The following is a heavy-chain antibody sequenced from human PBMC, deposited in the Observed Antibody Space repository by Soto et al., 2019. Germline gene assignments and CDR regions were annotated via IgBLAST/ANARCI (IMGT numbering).Heavy chain of an antibody. CDR2: IYHTGTT. Sequence: SETLSLTCAVSGDSIIGIYHWAWIRQPPGRSLEWIANIYHTGTTYYNPSLKSRVTISVDTSKNQFSLKLSSVTAADTAVYYCARDRAVAGLYYFDYWGQGTLVTVSS. D-gene: IGHD6-19*01. CDR3: ARDRAVAGLYYFDY. CDR1: GDSIIGIYH. V-gene: IGHV4-38-2*02. J-gene: IGHJ4*02.